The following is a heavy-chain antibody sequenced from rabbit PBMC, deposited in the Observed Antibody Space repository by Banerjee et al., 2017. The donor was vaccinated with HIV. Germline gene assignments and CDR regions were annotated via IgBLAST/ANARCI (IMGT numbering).Heavy chain of an antibody. J-gene: IGHJ4*01. D-gene: IGHD1-1*01. Sequence: QSLEESGGDLVKPEGSLTLTCTASGFTLSSSDYMCWVRQAPGKGLEWIGCIVAGSSGTTYYASWAKGRFTISKTSSTTVTLQMTSLTAADTATYFCARAGGFENYFNLWGPGTLVTVS. CDR2: IVAGSSGTT. V-gene: IGHV1S40*01. CDR1: GFTLSSSDY. CDR3: ARAGGFENYFNL.